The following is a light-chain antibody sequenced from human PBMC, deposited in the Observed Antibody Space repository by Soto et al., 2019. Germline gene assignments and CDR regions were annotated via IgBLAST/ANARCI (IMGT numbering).Light chain of an antibody. CDR1: SSDVGGYNY. Sequence: QSVLTQPASVSGSPGQSITIPCTGNSSDVGGYNYVSWYQQHPGKAPKLMIYDVSNRPSGVSNRFSGSKSGNTASLTISGLQAEDEADYYCSSYTSSSTLVVFGGGTKLTVL. CDR2: DVS. V-gene: IGLV2-14*01. CDR3: SSYTSSSTLVV. J-gene: IGLJ2*01.